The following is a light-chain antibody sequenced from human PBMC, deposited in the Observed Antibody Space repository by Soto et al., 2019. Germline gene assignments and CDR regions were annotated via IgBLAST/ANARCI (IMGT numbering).Light chain of an antibody. J-gene: IGKJ1*01. Sequence: EIVLTQSPSTLSLSPGERATLSFRASQSVSSYLAWYQQKPGQAPRLLIYDASNRATGIPARFSGSGSGTDFTLTISNLEPEDFAVYYCQQRSNWPWTFGQGTKVDIK. CDR2: DAS. CDR3: QQRSNWPWT. V-gene: IGKV3-11*01. CDR1: QSVSSY.